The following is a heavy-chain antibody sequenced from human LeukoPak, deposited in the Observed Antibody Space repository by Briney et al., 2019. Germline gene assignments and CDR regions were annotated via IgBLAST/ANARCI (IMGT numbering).Heavy chain of an antibody. CDR3: ARLRTNSDRSGYYYYYDY. Sequence: PGGSLRLSCAASGYTFSSYSINWVRQAPGKGLEWGSSISVGSNYIYYADSVRGRFSISRDDARNSLYLQMDSLRGDDTAVSYCARLRTNSDRSGYYYYYDYWGQGTVVTVSS. V-gene: IGHV3-21*01. J-gene: IGHJ4*02. D-gene: IGHD3-22*01. CDR2: ISVGSNYI. CDR1: GYTFSSYS.